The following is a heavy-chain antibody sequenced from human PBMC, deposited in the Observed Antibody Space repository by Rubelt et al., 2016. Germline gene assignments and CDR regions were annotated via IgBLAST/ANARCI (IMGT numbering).Heavy chain of an antibody. CDR3: ARGRMGFHYYYYGMDV. Sequence: QVQLQQWGAGLLKPSETLSLTCAVYGGSFSGYYWSWIRQPPGKGLAWIGEINHSGSTNYNPSLKSRVTSSGDTSKNLFSLKLSSGTAADTAVYYCARGRMGFHYYYYGMDVWGQGTTVTVSS. V-gene: IGHV4-34*01. J-gene: IGHJ6*02. CDR2: INHSGST. D-gene: IGHD1-26*01. CDR1: GGSFSGYY.